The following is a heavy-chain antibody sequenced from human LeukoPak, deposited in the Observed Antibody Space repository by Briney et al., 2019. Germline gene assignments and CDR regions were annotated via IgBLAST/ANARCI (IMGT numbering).Heavy chain of an antibody. CDR3: ASLVPSRYVSNWFDP. CDR1: GFTFSSYG. J-gene: IGHJ5*02. V-gene: IGHV3-30*03. CDR2: ISYDGSNK. D-gene: IGHD5-12*01. Sequence: GRSLRLSCAASGFTFSSYGMHWVRQAPGKGLEWVALISYDGSNKYYADSVKGRFTISRDNAKNSLYLQMNSLRDEDTAVYYCASLVPSRYVSNWFDPWGQGTLVTVSS.